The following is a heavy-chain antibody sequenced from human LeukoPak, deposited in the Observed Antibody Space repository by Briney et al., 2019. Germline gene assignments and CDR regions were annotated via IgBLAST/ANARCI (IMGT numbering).Heavy chain of an antibody. J-gene: IGHJ5*02. CDR2: TYYRSEWYH. CDR3: ARDPQYSRSWNWFDP. Sequence: SQTLSLTCAISGDSVSSNTAAWNWIRRSPSRGLEWLGRTYYRSEWYHDYAVSVKSRINMNADTSKNQFSLHLNSVIPEDTAVYYCARDPQYSRSWNWFDPWGQGTLVTVSS. V-gene: IGHV6-1*01. CDR1: GDSVSSNTAA. D-gene: IGHD6-13*01.